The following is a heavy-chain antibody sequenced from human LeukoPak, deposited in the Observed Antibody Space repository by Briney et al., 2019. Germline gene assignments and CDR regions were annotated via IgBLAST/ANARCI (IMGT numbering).Heavy chain of an antibody. CDR3: ARGNGYPFDY. J-gene: IGHJ4*02. D-gene: IGHD3-16*01. V-gene: IGHV6-1*01. CDR2: TYYRSKWYN. CDR1: GDSLSSNSAT. Sequence: SQTLSLTCAISGDSLSSNSATWNWGRQSPSRGLEWLGRTYYRSKWYNDYAVSVKRRVTINPDASKKQFSLQLNSVTPEDTAMYYCARGNGYPFDYWGQGTLVTVSS.